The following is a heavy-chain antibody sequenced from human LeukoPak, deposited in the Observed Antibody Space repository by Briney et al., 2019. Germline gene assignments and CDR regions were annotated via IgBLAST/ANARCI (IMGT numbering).Heavy chain of an antibody. CDR1: GYTFTSYG. CDR2: ISAYNGNT. Sequence: ASVKVSCKASGYTFTSYGISWVRQAPGRGLEWMGWISAYNGNTNYAQKLQGRVTMTTDTSTSTAYMELRSLRSDDTAVYYCARAPGYSSSWPRPEHYFDYWGQGTLVTVSS. D-gene: IGHD6-13*01. J-gene: IGHJ4*02. V-gene: IGHV1-18*01. CDR3: ARAPGYSSSWPRPEHYFDY.